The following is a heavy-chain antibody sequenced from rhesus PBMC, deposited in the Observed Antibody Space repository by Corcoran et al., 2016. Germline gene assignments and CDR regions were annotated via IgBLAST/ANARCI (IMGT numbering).Heavy chain of an antibody. J-gene: IGHJ4*01. CDR1: GYSISSGYD. CDR3: ARDRAGAAGNCDY. V-gene: IGHV4-76*01. Sequence: QVQLQESGPGVVKPSETLSLTCAVSGYSISSGYDWRWIRQPPGKGLEWIGNIYGSSGSTNYNPSLQNRVNISKDTAKNQCSLKLSSVTAADTAVYYCARDRAGAAGNCDYWGQGVLVTVSS. D-gene: IGHD6-25*01. CDR2: IYGSSGST.